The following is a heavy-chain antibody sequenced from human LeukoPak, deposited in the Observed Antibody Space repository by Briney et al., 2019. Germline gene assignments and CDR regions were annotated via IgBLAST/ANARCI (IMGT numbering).Heavy chain of an antibody. CDR1: GFTFSSYA. V-gene: IGHV3-23*01. CDR3: AKRDYGDPPYYYYYYGMDV. J-gene: IGHJ6*02. D-gene: IGHD4-17*01. Sequence: PWGSLRLSCAASGFTFSSYAMSWVRQAPGKGLEWVSAISGSGGSTYYADSVKGRFTISRDNSKNTLYLQMNSLRAEDTAVYYCAKRDYGDPPYYYYYYGMDVWGQGTTVTVSS. CDR2: ISGSGGST.